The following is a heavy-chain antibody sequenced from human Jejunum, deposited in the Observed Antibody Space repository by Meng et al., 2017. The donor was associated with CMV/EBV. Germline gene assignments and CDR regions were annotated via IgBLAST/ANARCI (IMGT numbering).Heavy chain of an antibody. CDR3: GRDSMKGGGFDC. D-gene: IGHD3-10*01. V-gene: IGHV3-72*01. J-gene: IGHJ4*02. CDR1: GFNFSDHH. CDR2: IKNKADNYVT. Sequence: GFNFSDHHKDWVRQAPGKGLEWVGRIKNKADNYVTEYAASVRGRFTISRDVPRNSLYLQMNSLKSEDTALYYCGRDSMKGGGFDCWGQGIRVTVSS.